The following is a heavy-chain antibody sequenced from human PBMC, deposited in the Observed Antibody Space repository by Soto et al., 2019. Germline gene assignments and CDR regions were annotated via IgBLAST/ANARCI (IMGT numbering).Heavy chain of an antibody. Sequence: SETLSLTCTVSGGSVSSGSYYWSWIRQPPGKGLEWIGYIYYSGSTNYNPSLKSRVTISVDTSKNQFSLKLSSVTAADTAVYYCARDRLTGYVNWSDPWGQGTLVTVSS. CDR1: GGSVSSGSYY. CDR2: IYYSGST. CDR3: ARDRLTGYVNWSDP. V-gene: IGHV4-61*01. J-gene: IGHJ5*02. D-gene: IGHD3-9*01.